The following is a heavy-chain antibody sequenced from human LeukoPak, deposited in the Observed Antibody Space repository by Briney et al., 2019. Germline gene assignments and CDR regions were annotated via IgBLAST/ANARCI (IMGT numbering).Heavy chain of an antibody. CDR2: ISAYNGNT. Sequence: GASVKVSCKASGYTFTGYYMHWVRQAPGQGLEWMGWISAYNGNTNYAQKLQGRVTMTTDTSTSTAYMELRSLRSDDTAVYYCARDLGYYYDSSQSAGFDPWGQGTLVTVSS. D-gene: IGHD3-22*01. CDR3: ARDLGYYYDSSQSAGFDP. J-gene: IGHJ5*02. V-gene: IGHV1-18*04. CDR1: GYTFTGYY.